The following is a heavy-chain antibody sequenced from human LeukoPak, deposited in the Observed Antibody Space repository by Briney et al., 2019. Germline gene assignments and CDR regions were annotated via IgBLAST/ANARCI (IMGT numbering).Heavy chain of an antibody. CDR3: ARDLVSDYGDY. Sequence: PGGSLRLSCAASGFTFSSYGMHWVRQAPGKGLEWVAVIWYDGSNKYYADSVKGRFTISRDNSKNTLYLQMNSLRAEDTAVYYCARDLVSDYGDYWGQGTLATVSS. D-gene: IGHD4-17*01. CDR2: IWYDGSNK. CDR1: GFTFSSYG. J-gene: IGHJ4*02. V-gene: IGHV3-33*01.